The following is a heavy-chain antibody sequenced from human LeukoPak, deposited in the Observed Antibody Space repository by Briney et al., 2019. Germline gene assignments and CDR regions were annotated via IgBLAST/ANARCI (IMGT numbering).Heavy chain of an antibody. J-gene: IGHJ4*02. D-gene: IGHD3-16*01. CDR2: IYSGGST. V-gene: IGHV3-53*01. CDR1: GFILSNNY. CDR3: ARGQIMVDY. Sequence: GGSLRLSRAASGFILSNNYTTRVRQAPRKGLEWVSVIYSGGSTYYADSVKGRFTISRDNSKNTLYLQMNSLRAEDTAVYYCARGQIMVDYWGQGTLVTVSS.